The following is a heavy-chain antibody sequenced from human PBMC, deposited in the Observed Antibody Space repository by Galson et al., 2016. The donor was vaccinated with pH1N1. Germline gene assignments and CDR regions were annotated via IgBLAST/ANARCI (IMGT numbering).Heavy chain of an antibody. Sequence: SLRLSCAASGFTFSSYSMNWVRQAPGEGLEWVSYISSSSSTIYYADSVKGRFTISRDNAKNSLYLQMNSLRAEDTAVYYCARVNHYYYYGMDVWGQGTTVTVSS. D-gene: IGHD1-14*01. CDR2: ISSSSSTI. J-gene: IGHJ6*02. V-gene: IGHV3-48*01. CDR3: ARVNHYYYYGMDV. CDR1: GFTFSSYS.